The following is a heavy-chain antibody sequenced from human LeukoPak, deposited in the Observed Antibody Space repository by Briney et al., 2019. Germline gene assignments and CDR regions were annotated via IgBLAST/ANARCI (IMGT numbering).Heavy chain of an antibody. Sequence: GGSLRLSCAASRFTFSNYAMNWVRQAPGKGLEWVSVVYTDGNIFYADSVKGRFTISKDISKNTVDLLMNSVRDEDTALYYCAKGKFGDPLNYWGQGTLVTVSS. CDR2: VYTDGNI. J-gene: IGHJ4*02. CDR1: RFTFSNYA. V-gene: IGHV3-23*03. CDR3: AKGKFGDPLNY. D-gene: IGHD3-10*01.